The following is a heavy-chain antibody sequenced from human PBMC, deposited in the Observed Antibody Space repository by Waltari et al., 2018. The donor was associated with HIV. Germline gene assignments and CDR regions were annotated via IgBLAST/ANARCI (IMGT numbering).Heavy chain of an antibody. Sequence: IQLQQSGPGLMRPSQTLSLTSVISADSVSSNTAAWTWIRQSPSRGLEWLGRTYYRKKWYHDYTVSLKTRMTLSADASKNQFSLELRSLTFDDSAMYYCAKGAFSGRTSGMFDYWGQGALVTVSS. CDR3: AKGAFSGRTSGMFDY. D-gene: IGHD3-10*01. V-gene: IGHV6-1*01. CDR2: TYYRKKWYH. J-gene: IGHJ4*02. CDR1: ADSVSSNTAA.